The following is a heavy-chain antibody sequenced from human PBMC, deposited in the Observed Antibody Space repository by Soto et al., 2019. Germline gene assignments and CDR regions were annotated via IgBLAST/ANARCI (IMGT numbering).Heavy chain of an antibody. J-gene: IGHJ4*02. CDR3: ASAGDHSGYDWRSFDC. Sequence: QVQLQESGPGLVKPSQTLSLTCTVSGGSISSGGYYWSWIRQHPGKGLEWIGYIYYSGSTYYNPSLESRVTISADTSKNQFSLKLSSVTAADTAVYYCASAGDHSGYDWRSFDCWGQGTLVTVSS. CDR1: GGSISSGGYY. CDR2: IYYSGST. V-gene: IGHV4-31*03. D-gene: IGHD5-12*01.